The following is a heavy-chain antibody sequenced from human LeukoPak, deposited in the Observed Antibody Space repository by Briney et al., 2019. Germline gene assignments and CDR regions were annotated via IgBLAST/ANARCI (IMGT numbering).Heavy chain of an antibody. J-gene: IGHJ6*02. CDR1: GFMFSSYG. Sequence: PGRSLRLSCEVSGFMFSSYGMHWVRQAPGKGLEGVALISDDGTNRFFADSVNGRFIISRDNSKNMVFLQMNSLRAEDSVVYYSVKAPSPGNLEGPSWSYFPGMDLWGQGTPVTVSS. V-gene: IGHV3-30*18. CDR2: ISDDGTNR. D-gene: IGHD6-13*01. CDR3: VKAPSPGNLEGPSWSYFPGMDL.